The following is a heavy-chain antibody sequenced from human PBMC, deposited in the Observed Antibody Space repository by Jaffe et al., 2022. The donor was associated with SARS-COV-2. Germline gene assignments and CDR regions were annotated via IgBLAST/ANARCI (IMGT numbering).Heavy chain of an antibody. J-gene: IGHJ4*02. Sequence: QVQLVESGGGVVQPGRSLRLSCAASGFTFSSYAMHWVRQAPGKGLEWVAVISYDGSNKYYADSVKGRFTISRDNSKNTLYLQMNSLRAEDTAVYYCARDATVVTPGVFDYWGQGTLVTVSS. D-gene: IGHD4-17*01. V-gene: IGHV3-30-3*01. CDR1: GFTFSSYA. CDR3: ARDATVVTPGVFDY. CDR2: ISYDGSNK.